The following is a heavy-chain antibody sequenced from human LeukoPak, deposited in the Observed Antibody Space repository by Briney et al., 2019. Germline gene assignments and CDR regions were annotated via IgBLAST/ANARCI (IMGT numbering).Heavy chain of an antibody. Sequence: PSETLSLTCTVSGGSISSYYWSWIRQPPGKGLEWIGYIYYSGSTNYNPSLKSRVTISVDTSKNQFSLKLSSVTAADTAVYYCARAPAAPLHWFDPWGQGTLVTVSS. CDR3: ARAPAAPLHWFDP. V-gene: IGHV4-59*01. CDR2: IYYSGST. D-gene: IGHD2-2*01. J-gene: IGHJ5*02. CDR1: GGSISSYY.